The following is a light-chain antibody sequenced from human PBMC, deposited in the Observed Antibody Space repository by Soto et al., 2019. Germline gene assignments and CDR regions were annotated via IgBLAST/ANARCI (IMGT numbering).Light chain of an antibody. CDR1: QTISHW. CDR2: DAS. V-gene: IGKV1-5*01. CDR3: QHYNSHSAHA. J-gene: IGKJ4*01. Sequence: DIRMTQSPSTLSASIGDRVTITCRASQTISHWLAWYQQKPGKPPRLLIYDASRSQTGVPSRFSGIGSGTEFTLTITSLQPDDVATYYCQHYNSHSAHAFGGGSKVELK.